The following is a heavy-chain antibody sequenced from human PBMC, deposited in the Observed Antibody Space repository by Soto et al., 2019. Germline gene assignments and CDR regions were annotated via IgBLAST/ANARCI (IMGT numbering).Heavy chain of an antibody. CDR3: ARGGSRNGDFVWFDP. V-gene: IGHV4-31*03. D-gene: IGHD4-17*01. J-gene: IGHJ5*02. Sequence: QVQLQESGPGLVKPSQTLSLTCTVSGGSISSGGHYWSWIRQHPGKGLEWIGYIYYTGSAYYNPSLQSRLTISVDTSTNQFSLNLISVTAADTAVYYCARGGSRNGDFVWFDPWGQGTLVTVSS. CDR1: GGSISSGGHY. CDR2: IYYTGSA.